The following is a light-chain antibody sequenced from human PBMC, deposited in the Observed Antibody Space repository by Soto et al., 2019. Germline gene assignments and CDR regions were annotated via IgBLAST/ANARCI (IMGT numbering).Light chain of an antibody. J-gene: IGKJ5*01. V-gene: IGKV3-11*01. CDR2: DAS. CDR1: QSVSYY. Sequence: GLKHSPGTLSLSQCERATLSFRASQSVSYYLAWYQQKPGQAPRLLIYDASNRATGIPDRFSGSGSGTDLTLTFSSLEPEDFAVYYCQQYSNWPITFGQGTLLAI. CDR3: QQYSNWPIT.